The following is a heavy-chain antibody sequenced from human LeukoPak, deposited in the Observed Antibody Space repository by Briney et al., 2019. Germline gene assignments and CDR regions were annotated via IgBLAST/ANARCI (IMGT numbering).Heavy chain of an antibody. V-gene: IGHV3-23*01. CDR1: GFTFSSYA. J-gene: IGHJ4*02. CDR2: ISGSGGST. D-gene: IGHD6-6*01. CDR3: AKPFEYSSSSGFDY. Sequence: GGSLRLSCAASGFTFSSYAISWVRQAPWKGLEWVSAISGSGGSTYYADSVKGRFTISRDNSKNTLYLQMNSLRAEDTAVYYCAKPFEYSSSSGFDYWGQGTLVTVSS.